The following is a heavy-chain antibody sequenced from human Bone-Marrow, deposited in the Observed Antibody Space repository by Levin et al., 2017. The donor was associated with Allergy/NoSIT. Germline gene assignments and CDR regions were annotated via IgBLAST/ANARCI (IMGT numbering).Heavy chain of an antibody. CDR1: GFTFSNYG. CDR2: ISYDGSNK. Sequence: GESLKISCVASGFTFSNYGMHWVRQAPGKGLEWVALISYDGSNKYYEDSVKGRLTISRDNSKNTLYLQLNSLRADDTAVYYCARDFDYGCSEFNNYCLPDCWGQGTTVTVSS. J-gene: IGHJ6*02. CDR3: ARDFDYGCSEFNNYCLPDC. V-gene: IGHV3-30*03. D-gene: IGHD4-17*01.